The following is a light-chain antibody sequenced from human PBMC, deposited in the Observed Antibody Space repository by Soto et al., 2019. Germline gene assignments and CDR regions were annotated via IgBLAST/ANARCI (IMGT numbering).Light chain of an antibody. CDR3: LQHNSYPRT. V-gene: IGKV3-20*01. Sequence: EIVLTQSPGTLSLSPGERATLSCRASQSVSSSFLAWYQQKPGQAPRLLIYGASNRATGIPDRFSGSGSGTDFTLTISRLEPEDFAVYYCLQHNSYPRTFGQGTKVEIK. CDR1: QSVSSSF. J-gene: IGKJ1*01. CDR2: GAS.